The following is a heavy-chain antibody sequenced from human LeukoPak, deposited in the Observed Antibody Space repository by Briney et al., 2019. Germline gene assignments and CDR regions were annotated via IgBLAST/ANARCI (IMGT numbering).Heavy chain of an antibody. CDR2: IYPGDSDT. Sequence: GEPLKISCKGSGYSFTSYWIRWVRQLPGKGLEWMGIIYPGDSDTRYSPSFQGQVTISADKSISTDYLWWSSLKASDTDMYYCARLRDGYNWDYWGQGTVVTVSS. V-gene: IGHV5-51*01. CDR1: GYSFTSYW. CDR3: ARLRDGYNWDY. J-gene: IGHJ4*02. D-gene: IGHD5-24*01.